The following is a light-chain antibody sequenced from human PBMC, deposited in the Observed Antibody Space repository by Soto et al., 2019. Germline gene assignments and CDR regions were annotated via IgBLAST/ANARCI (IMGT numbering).Light chain of an antibody. Sequence: EIVLTQSPATLSVSPGERATFSCRASHSAASAVAWYQQKPGQAPRLLIYDASTRATGIPARFSGSGSATEFTLTISSLQSEDFAVYYCQQYNNWPLTFGQGTRLEI. V-gene: IGKV3-15*01. CDR1: HSAASA. CDR2: DAS. CDR3: QQYNNWPLT. J-gene: IGKJ5*01.